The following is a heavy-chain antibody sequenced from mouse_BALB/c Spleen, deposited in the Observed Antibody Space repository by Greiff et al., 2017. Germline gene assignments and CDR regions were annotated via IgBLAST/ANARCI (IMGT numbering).Heavy chain of an antibody. D-gene: IGHD1-2*01. CDR2: INSNGGST. J-gene: IGHJ2*01. CDR3: ARGIITATGYFDY. V-gene: IGHV5-6-2*01. CDR1: GFTFSSYY. Sequence: EVKVVESGGGLVKLGGSLKLSCAASGFTFSSYYMSWVRQTPEKRLELVAAINSNGGSTYYPDTVKGRFTISRDNAKNTLYLQMSSLKSEDTALYYCARGIITATGYFDYWGQGTTLTVSS.